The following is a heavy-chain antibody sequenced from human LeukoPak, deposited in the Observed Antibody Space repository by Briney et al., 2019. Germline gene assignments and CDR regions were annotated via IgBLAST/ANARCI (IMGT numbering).Heavy chain of an antibody. V-gene: IGHV1-2*02. CDR1: GYTFTGYC. CDR3: ARDFPQNMGDQLLFLDP. CDR2: INPNSGGT. Sequence: GASVKVSCKASGYTFTGYCMHWVRQAPGQGLEWMGWINPNSGGTNYAQKFQDRVTMTRDTSITTVYMELSRLRSDDTAVYYCARDFPQNMGDQLLFLDPWGQGTLVTVSS. J-gene: IGHJ5*02. D-gene: IGHD2-2*01.